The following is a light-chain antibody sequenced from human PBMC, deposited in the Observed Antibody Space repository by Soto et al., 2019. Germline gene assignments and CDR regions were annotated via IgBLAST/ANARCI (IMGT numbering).Light chain of an antibody. Sequence: QSVLTQPPSASGSPGQSITISCTGTSSDVGGYNSVSWYQQHPGKVPKLMIYDVSNRPSGVSNRFSGSKSGNTASLTISGLQAEDEADYYCSSFRSTRTLVFGTGTKVTVL. CDR2: DVS. J-gene: IGLJ1*01. V-gene: IGLV2-14*03. CDR1: SSDVGGYNS. CDR3: SSFRSTRTLV.